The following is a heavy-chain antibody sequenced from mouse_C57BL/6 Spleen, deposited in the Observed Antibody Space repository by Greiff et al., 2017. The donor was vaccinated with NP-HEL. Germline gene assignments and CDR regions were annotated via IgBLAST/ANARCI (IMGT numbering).Heavy chain of an antibody. Sequence: VQLQQSDAELVKPGASVKISCKVSGYTFTDHTIHWMKQRPEQGLEWIGYIYHRDGSTKYNEKFKGKATLTADKSSSTAYMQLNSLTSEDSAVYFCASPIYYGNYVWFAYWGQGTLVTVSA. CDR1: GYTFTDHT. D-gene: IGHD2-1*01. CDR3: ASPIYYGNYVWFAY. V-gene: IGHV1-78*01. CDR2: IYHRDGST. J-gene: IGHJ3*01.